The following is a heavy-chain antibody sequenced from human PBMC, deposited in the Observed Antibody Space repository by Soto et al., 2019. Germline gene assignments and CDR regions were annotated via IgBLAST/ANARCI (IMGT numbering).Heavy chain of an antibody. CDR3: AREALRYDILTGYYYGMDV. Sequence: ASVKVSCKASGYTFTSYAMHWVRQAPGQRLEWMGWINAGNGNTKYSQKFQGRVTITRDTSASTAYMELSSLRSEDTAVYYCAREALRYDILTGYYYGMDVWGQGTTVTVSS. CDR1: GYTFTSYA. CDR2: INAGNGNT. V-gene: IGHV1-3*01. J-gene: IGHJ6*02. D-gene: IGHD3-9*01.